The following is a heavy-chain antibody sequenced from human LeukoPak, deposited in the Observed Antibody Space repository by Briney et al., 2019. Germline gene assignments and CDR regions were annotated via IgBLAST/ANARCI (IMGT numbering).Heavy chain of an antibody. CDR2: INHSGST. J-gene: IGHJ4*02. Sequence: SETLSLTCAFYGGSFSGYYWSWIRQPPGKGLEGIGEINHSGSTNYNPSLKSRVTIAVDTSKNQFSLKLRSVPAADKAVYYCARGRASCHDYWGQGTLVTVSS. CDR3: ARGRASCHDY. V-gene: IGHV4-34*01. CDR1: GGSFSGYY. D-gene: IGHD2-2*01.